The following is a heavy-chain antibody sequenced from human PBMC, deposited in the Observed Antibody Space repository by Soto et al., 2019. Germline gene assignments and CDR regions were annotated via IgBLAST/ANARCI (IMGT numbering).Heavy chain of an antibody. V-gene: IGHV4-59*11. Sequence: QVQLQESGPGLVKPSETLSLTCTLSGGAINDHYWSFIRQPPGKGLEWIGYIYYNGNTNYNPSLESRVTISVDRSRNQFSLRLTYLTAADTAVYYCARVRTGYFDYWGRGALVTVSS. CDR2: IYYNGNT. CDR3: ARVRTGYFDY. CDR1: GGAINDHY. J-gene: IGHJ4*02. D-gene: IGHD3-9*01.